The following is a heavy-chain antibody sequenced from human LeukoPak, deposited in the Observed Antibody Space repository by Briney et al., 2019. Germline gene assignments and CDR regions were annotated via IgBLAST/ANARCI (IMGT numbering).Heavy chain of an antibody. J-gene: IGHJ4*02. Sequence: SETLSLTCTVSIGSITTYYWSWIRQPPGKGLEGSAYISYIGSINYTPTLKSRVTISLDTSKNQSSLKLSSVTAEDTAVYYCAGHHHRNTVDFWGQGTMVTVSS. CDR3: AGHHHRNTVDF. D-gene: IGHD2/OR15-2a*01. CDR1: IGSITTYY. V-gene: IGHV4-59*08. CDR2: ISYIGSI.